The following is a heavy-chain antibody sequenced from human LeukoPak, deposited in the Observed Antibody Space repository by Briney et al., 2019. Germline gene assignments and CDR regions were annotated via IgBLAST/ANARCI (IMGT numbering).Heavy chain of an antibody. V-gene: IGHV4-34*01. Sequence: PSETLSLTCAVYGVSFNGYYRSRIRQPPGKGLERSGEINHSGSTNYNPSLKSRVTISVDTSKNQFSLKLSSVTAADTAVYYCARQKLAAGWFAGGYSWFDTWGEGTLVTVSS. J-gene: IGHJ5*02. CDR3: ARQKLAAGWFAGGYSWFDT. CDR1: GVSFNGYY. CDR2: INHSGST. D-gene: IGHD3-10*01.